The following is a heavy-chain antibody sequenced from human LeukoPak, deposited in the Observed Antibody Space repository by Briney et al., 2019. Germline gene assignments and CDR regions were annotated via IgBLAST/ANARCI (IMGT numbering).Heavy chain of an antibody. CDR2: ISSSSSYI. D-gene: IGHD4-17*01. CDR1: GFTFSSYS. V-gene: IGHV3-21*01. J-gene: IGHJ4*02. CDR3: ASDSYGDDLPFDY. Sequence: GGSLRLSCAASGFTFSSYSMNWVRQAPGKGLEWVSSISSSSSYIYYADSVKGRFAISRDNAKNSLYLQMNSLRAEDTAEYYCASDSYGDDLPFDYWGQGTLVTVSS.